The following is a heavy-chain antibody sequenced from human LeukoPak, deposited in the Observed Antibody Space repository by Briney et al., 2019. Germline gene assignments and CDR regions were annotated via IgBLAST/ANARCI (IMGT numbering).Heavy chain of an antibody. CDR1: GDSVSSNSAA. V-gene: IGHV6-1*01. Sequence: SQTLSLTCAISGDSVSSNSAAWSWIRQSPSRGLEWLGRTYYRSKWYNDYTLSVKSRITINPDTSNNQVSLQLNSVTPEDAAVYYCAREEAGSYAFAYWGQGTLVTVSS. CDR3: AREEAGSYAFAY. CDR2: TYYRSKWYN. J-gene: IGHJ4*02. D-gene: IGHD5-18*01.